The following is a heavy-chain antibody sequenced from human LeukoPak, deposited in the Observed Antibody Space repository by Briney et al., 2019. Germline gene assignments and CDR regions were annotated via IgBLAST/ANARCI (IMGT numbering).Heavy chain of an antibody. D-gene: IGHD1-26*01. Sequence: KASETLSLTCAVYGGSFSGYYWSWIRQPPGKGLEWLGEINHSGSTNYNPSLKSRVTISVDTSKNQFSLKLSSVTAADTAVYYCARGGTRTLFWLGNFDYWGQGTLVTVSS. CDR2: INHSGST. CDR3: ARGGTRTLFWLGNFDY. J-gene: IGHJ4*02. V-gene: IGHV4-34*01. CDR1: GGSFSGYY.